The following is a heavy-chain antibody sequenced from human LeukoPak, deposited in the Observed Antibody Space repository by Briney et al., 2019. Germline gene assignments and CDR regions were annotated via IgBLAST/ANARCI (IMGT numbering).Heavy chain of an antibody. V-gene: IGHV3-49*04. J-gene: IGHJ6*04. Sequence: GGSLRLSCTASGFTFGDYAMSWVRQAPGKGLEWVGFIRSKAYGGTTEYAASVKGRFTISRDDSKSIAYLQMNSLKTEDTAVYYCTRGSIVAAGNYYYYGMDVWGKGTTVTVSS. D-gene: IGHD6-13*01. CDR3: TRGSIVAAGNYYYYGMDV. CDR2: IRSKAYGGTT. CDR1: GFTFGDYA.